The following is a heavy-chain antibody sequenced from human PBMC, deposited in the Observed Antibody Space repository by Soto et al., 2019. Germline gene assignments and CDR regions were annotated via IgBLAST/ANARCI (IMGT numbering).Heavy chain of an antibody. CDR2: IIPMFGTA. J-gene: IGHJ4*02. Sequence: QVQLVQSGAEVKKPESSVKVSCKAPGGTFSTNAISWVRQAPGKGLEWMGGIIPMFGTANYAQRFQDRVTITADESTNTVYMELSILRSEDTAVYFCASGIQLWLRRINNGYSGWGQGTLVTVSS. CDR1: GGTFSTNA. D-gene: IGHD5-18*01. V-gene: IGHV1-69*12. CDR3: ASGIQLWLRRINNGYSG.